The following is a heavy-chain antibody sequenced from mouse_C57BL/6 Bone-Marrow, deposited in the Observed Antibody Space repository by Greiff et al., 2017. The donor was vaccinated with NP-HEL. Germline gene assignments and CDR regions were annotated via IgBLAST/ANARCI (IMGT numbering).Heavy chain of an antibody. J-gene: IGHJ1*03. CDR2: ISDGGSYT. CDR3: ARDRYGYYRYFDV. V-gene: IGHV5-4*01. CDR1: GFTFSSYA. D-gene: IGHD2-2*01. Sequence: EVKVVASGGGLVKPGGSLQLSCAASGFTFSSYAMSWVRQTPEKRLAWVATISDGGSYTSYPDNVKGRFTISRDNAKNNRYLQMSHLKSEDTAMYYCARDRYGYYRYFDVWGTGTTVTVSS.